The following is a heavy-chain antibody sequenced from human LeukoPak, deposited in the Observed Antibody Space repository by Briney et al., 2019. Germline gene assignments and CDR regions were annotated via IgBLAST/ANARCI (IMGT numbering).Heavy chain of an antibody. CDR1: GFTFSNYW. Sequence: GGFLRLSCAASGFTFSNYWMSWVRQAPGKGLEWVAFIRYDGSNKYYADSVKGRFTISRDNSKNTLYLQMNSLRAGDTAVYYCAKPHFDDWGQGTLVTVSS. V-gene: IGHV3-30*02. J-gene: IGHJ4*02. CDR2: IRYDGSNK. CDR3: AKPHFDD.